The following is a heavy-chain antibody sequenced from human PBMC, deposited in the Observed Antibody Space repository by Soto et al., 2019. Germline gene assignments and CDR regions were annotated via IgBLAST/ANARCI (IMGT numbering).Heavy chain of an antibody. CDR3: AAGRCNGVCYRVRYYYYGMDV. D-gene: IGHD2-8*01. CDR1: GFSLSNARMG. CDR2: IFSNDEK. V-gene: IGHV2-26*01. Sequence: SGPTLVNPTETLTLTCTVSGFSLSNARMGVSWIRQPPGKALEWLAHIFSNDEKSYNTSLKSRLTISKDTSKSQVVLTMTNMDPVDTGTYYCAAGRCNGVCYRVRYYYYGMDVWGQGTTVTVSS. J-gene: IGHJ6*02.